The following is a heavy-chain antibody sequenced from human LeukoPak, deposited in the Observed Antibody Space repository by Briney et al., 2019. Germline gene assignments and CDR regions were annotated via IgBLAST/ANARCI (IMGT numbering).Heavy chain of an antibody. Sequence: PGRSLRLSCEASGFTFSTYGMHWVRQAPGKGLEWVAVIWYDGSNKNYADSVKGRFTISRDNSKNTLYLQMNSLRAEDTAVYYCAKDDQVVPAAIGYWGQGTLVTVSS. CDR1: GFTFSTYG. CDR2: IWYDGSNK. CDR3: AKDDQVVPAAIGY. J-gene: IGHJ4*02. D-gene: IGHD2-2*01. V-gene: IGHV3-33*06.